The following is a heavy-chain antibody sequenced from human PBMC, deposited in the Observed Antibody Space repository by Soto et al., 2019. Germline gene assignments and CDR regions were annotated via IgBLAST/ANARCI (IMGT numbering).Heavy chain of an antibody. CDR1: GFTFSSYG. Sequence: QVQLVESGGGVVQPGRSLRLSCAASGFTFSSYGMHWVRQAPGKGLEWVAVISYDGSNKYYADSVKGRFTISRDNSKNTLYLQMNSLRAEDTAVYYCAKDEIAAAGGTFDYWGQGTLVTVSS. D-gene: IGHD6-13*01. J-gene: IGHJ4*02. CDR3: AKDEIAAAGGTFDY. CDR2: ISYDGSNK. V-gene: IGHV3-30*18.